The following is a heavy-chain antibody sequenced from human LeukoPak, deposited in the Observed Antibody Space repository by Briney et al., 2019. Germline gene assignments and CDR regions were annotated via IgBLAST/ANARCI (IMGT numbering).Heavy chain of an antibody. J-gene: IGHJ5*02. V-gene: IGHV4-38-2*01. CDR2: IYHSGST. Sequence: SETLSLTCAVSGYSISSGYYWGWIRQPPGKGLEWIGSIYHSGSTYYNPSLKSRVTISVDTSKNQFSLKLSSVTAADTAVYYCARVPLYCSSTSCSTGRWFDPWGQGTLVTVSS. CDR1: GYSISSGYY. D-gene: IGHD2-2*01. CDR3: ARVPLYCSSTSCSTGRWFDP.